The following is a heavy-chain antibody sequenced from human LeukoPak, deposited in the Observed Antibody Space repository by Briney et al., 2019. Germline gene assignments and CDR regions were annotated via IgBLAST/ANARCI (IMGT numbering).Heavy chain of an antibody. CDR3: ATGDTYDYWYFDP. J-gene: IGHJ2*01. CDR1: GGSISSYY. D-gene: IGHD2-8*01. Sequence: PSETLSLTCTVSGGSISSYYWSWIRQPAGKGLEWIGRIYTSGSTNYNPSLKSRVTMSVDTTKNQFSLKLSSVTAADTAVYCATGDTYDYWYFDPWGRGTLVTVSS. CDR2: IYTSGST. V-gene: IGHV4-4*07.